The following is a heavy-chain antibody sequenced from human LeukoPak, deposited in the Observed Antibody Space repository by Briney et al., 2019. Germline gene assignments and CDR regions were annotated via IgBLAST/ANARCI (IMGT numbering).Heavy chain of an antibody. V-gene: IGHV3-21*01. CDR3: ARHWGYYYMDV. J-gene: IGHJ6*03. D-gene: IGHD7-27*01. Sequence: GGSLRLSCAASGFTFSSYSMNWVRQAPGKGLEWVSSISSSSSYIYYADPVKGRFTISRDNAKNSLYLQMNSLRAEDTAVYYCARHWGYYYMDVWGKGTTVTVSS. CDR1: GFTFSSYS. CDR2: ISSSSSYI.